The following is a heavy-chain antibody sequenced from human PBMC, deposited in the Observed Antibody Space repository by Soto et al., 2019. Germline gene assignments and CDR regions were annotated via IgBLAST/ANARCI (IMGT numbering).Heavy chain of an antibody. CDR1: GFTFSGYE. J-gene: IGHJ4*02. CDR3: ARRGSSSDY. D-gene: IGHD6-6*01. CDR2: ISSGGSTQ. V-gene: IGHV3-48*03. Sequence: GGSLRLSCAASGFTFSGYEMNWVRQAPGKGLEWVSYISSGGSTQYYADSVKGRFTISRDNAKKLLSLQMNSLRAEDTAVYYCARRGSSSDYWGQGTLVTVSS.